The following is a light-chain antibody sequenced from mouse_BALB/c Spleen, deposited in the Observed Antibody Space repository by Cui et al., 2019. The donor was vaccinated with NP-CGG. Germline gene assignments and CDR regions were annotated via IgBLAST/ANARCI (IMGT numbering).Light chain of an antibody. V-gene: IGLV1*01. CDR2: GTN. J-gene: IGLJ1*01. Sequence: QAVVTQESALTTSPGETVTLTCRSSTGAVITSNYANWVQEKPDHLFTGLIGGTNNRVPGVPARFSGSLIGDKAALTIRGAQTEDEAIYFCALWYSNHWVFGGGTKLTVL. CDR1: TGAVITSNY. CDR3: ALWYSNHWV.